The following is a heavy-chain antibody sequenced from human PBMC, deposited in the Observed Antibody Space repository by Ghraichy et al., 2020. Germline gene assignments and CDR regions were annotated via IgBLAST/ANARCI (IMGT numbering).Heavy chain of an antibody. CDR1: GFTFSSYA. CDR2: ISYDGSNK. CDR3: ASAYCTTGVCAHDEFHI. J-gene: IGHJ3*02. Sequence: GGSLRLSCVVSGFTFSSYAIHWVRQAPGKGLEWVAVISYDGSNKYYADFVKGRFTVSRDNSKNTVYLQMNSLRAEDTATYYCASAYCTTGVCAHDEFHICGQGRMGPVSA. V-gene: IGHV3-30-3*01. D-gene: IGHD2-8*01.